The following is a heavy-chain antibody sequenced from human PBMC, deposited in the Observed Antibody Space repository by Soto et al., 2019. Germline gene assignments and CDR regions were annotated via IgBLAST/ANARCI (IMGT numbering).Heavy chain of an antibody. J-gene: IGHJ6*02. Sequence: SETLSLTCAVYGGSFSGYYWSWIRQPPGKGLEWIGEINHSGSTNYNPSLKSRVTISVDTSKNQFSLKLSSVTAADTAVYYCARASFQTDTPPTELGDNGDYVHGMDVWGQGTTVTVSS. CDR2: INHSGST. V-gene: IGHV4-34*01. CDR1: GGSFSGYY. D-gene: IGHD4-17*01. CDR3: ARASFQTDTPPTELGDNGDYVHGMDV.